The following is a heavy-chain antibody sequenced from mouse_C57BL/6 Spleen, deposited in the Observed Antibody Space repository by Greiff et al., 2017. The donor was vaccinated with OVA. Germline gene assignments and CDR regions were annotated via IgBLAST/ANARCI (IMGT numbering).Heavy chain of an antibody. J-gene: IGHJ1*03. CDR2: ISYDGSN. Sequence: EVQLQESGPGLVKPSQSLSLTFSVTGYSITSGYYWYWIRQFPGNKLEWMGYISYDGSNNYNPSLKNRISITRDTSKNQFFLKLNSVTTEDTATNYCARADGNFLWYFDVWGTGTTVTVSS. D-gene: IGHD2-1*01. CDR3: ARADGNFLWYFDV. V-gene: IGHV3-6*01. CDR1: GYSITSGYY.